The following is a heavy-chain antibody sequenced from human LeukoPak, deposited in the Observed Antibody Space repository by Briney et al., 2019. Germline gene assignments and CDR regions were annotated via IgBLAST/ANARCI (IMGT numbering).Heavy chain of an antibody. CDR3: AKDLIRREPSYYYYYMDV. CDR2: IRYDGSNK. J-gene: IGHJ6*03. Sequence: PGGSLRLSCAASGFTFSSYGMHWVRQAPGKGLEWVAFIRYDGSNKYYADSVKGRFTISRDNSKNTLYLQMNSLRAEDTAVYYCAKDLIRREPSYYYYYMDVWGKGTTVTVSS. D-gene: IGHD1-26*01. CDR1: GFTFSSYG. V-gene: IGHV3-30*02.